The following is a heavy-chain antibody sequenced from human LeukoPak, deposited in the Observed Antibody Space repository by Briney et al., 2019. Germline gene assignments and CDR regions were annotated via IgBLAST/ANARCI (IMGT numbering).Heavy chain of an antibody. CDR2: ISGSGGST. Sequence: GGSLRLSCAASGFTFSSYAMSWVSQAPGKGLEWVSAISGSGGSTYYADSVKGRFTISRDNSKNTLYLQMNSLRAEDTAVYYCAKSGGFNIAAARFDPWGQGTLVTVSS. CDR1: GFTFSSYA. V-gene: IGHV3-23*01. CDR3: AKSGGFNIAAARFDP. D-gene: IGHD6-13*01. J-gene: IGHJ5*02.